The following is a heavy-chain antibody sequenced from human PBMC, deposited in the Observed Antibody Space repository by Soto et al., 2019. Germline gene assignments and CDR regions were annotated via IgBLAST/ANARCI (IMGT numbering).Heavy chain of an antibody. CDR3: ARDLYSSSSDFDY. Sequence: GGSLRLSCAASGFTFSSYSMNWVRQAPGKGLEWVSSISSSSSYIYYADSVKGRFTISRDNAKNSLYLQMNSLRAEDTAVYYCARDLYSSSSDFDYWGEGTLVTVSS. CDR2: ISSSSSYI. D-gene: IGHD6-6*01. V-gene: IGHV3-21*01. J-gene: IGHJ4*02. CDR1: GFTFSSYS.